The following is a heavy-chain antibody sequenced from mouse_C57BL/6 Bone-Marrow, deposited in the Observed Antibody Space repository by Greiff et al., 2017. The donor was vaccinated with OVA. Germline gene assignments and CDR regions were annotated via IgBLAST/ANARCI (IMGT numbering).Heavy chain of an antibody. J-gene: IGHJ4*01. D-gene: IGHD2-4*01. CDR2: ISDGGSYT. V-gene: IGHV5-4*03. Sequence: DVMLVESGGGLVKPGGSLKLSCAASGFTFSSYAMSWVRQTPEKRLEWVATISDGGSYTYYPDNVKGRFTISRDNAKHNLYLQMSHLKSEDTAMYYCFYDYVGYYAMDYWGQGTSVTVSS. CDR1: GFTFSSYA. CDR3: FYDYVGYYAMDY.